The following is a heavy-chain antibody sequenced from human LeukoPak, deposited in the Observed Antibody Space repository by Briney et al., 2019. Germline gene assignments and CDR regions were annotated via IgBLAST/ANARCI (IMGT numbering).Heavy chain of an antibody. J-gene: IGHJ4*02. V-gene: IGHV3-48*03. Sequence: GGSLRLSCAASGFTFSSYEMNWVRQAPGKGLEWVSYISSSGSTIYYADSVKGRFTISRDNAKNSLYLQMNSLRAEDTAVYYCARDKRKGIVGSTKSYFDYWGQGTLVTVSS. CDR1: GFTFSSYE. CDR3: ARDKRKGIVGSTKSYFDY. D-gene: IGHD1-26*01. CDR2: ISSSGSTI.